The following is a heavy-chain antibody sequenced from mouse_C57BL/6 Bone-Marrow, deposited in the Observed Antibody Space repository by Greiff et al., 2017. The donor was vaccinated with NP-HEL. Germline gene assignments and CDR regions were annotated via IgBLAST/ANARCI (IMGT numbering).Heavy chain of an antibody. CDR1: GYTFTGYW. Sequence: QVQLQQSGAELMKPGASVKLSCKATGYTFTGYWIEWVKQRPGHGLEWIGEILPGSGSTNYHEKFKGKATFTADTSSNTAYMQLSSLKTEDSAIYYCARAYYSNYVGAMDYWGQGTSVTVSS. J-gene: IGHJ4*01. D-gene: IGHD2-5*01. CDR2: ILPGSGST. CDR3: ARAYYSNYVGAMDY. V-gene: IGHV1-9*01.